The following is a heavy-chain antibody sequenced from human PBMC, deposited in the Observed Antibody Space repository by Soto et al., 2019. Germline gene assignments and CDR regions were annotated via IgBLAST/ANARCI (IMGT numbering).Heavy chain of an antibody. CDR2: IYYSGTT. Sequence: SETLSLTCTVSGGSISSGGYYWSWIRQHPGKGLEWIGYIYYSGTTYYNPSLKSRVTISVDTSNNEVSLRLSSVTAADTAVYYCARVHSSGWYLGYYNGLDVWGQGTTVTVSS. J-gene: IGHJ6*02. V-gene: IGHV4-31*02. CDR1: GGSISSGGYY. D-gene: IGHD6-19*01. CDR3: ARVHSSGWYLGYYNGLDV.